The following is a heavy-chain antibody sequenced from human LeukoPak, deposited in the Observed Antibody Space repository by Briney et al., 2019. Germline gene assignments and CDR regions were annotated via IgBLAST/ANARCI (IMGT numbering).Heavy chain of an antibody. D-gene: IGHD2-2*01. CDR2: INPNDGDT. Sequence: GASVKVSCKASGYTFTDYYMHWVRQAPGQVFEWMGWINPNDGDTNYQGRVTMTRDTSISTAHMEVSRLRSDDTAVYYCARANFLYCSSSTCLVDYWGQGTLVTVSS. CDR1: GYTFTDYY. J-gene: IGHJ4*02. CDR3: ARANFLYCSSSTCLVDY. V-gene: IGHV1-2*02.